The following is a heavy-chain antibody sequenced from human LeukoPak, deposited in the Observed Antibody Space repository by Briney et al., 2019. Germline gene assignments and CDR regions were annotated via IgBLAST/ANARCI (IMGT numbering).Heavy chain of an antibody. CDR3: ARDPDGY. CDR2: MSYDGSNK. Sequence: GGSRRLSCAASGFTFSSYAMHWVRQAPGKGLEWVGVMSYDGSNKYYADSVKGRFTISRDNSKNTLYLQMNSLRAEDTAVYYCARDPDGYWGQGTLVTVSS. J-gene: IGHJ4*02. V-gene: IGHV3-30*04. CDR1: GFTFSSYA.